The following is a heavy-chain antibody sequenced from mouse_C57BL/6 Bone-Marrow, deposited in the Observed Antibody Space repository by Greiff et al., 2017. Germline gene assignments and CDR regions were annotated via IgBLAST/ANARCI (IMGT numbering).Heavy chain of an antibody. CDR2: IYPGGGYT. V-gene: IGHV1-63*01. J-gene: IGHJ4*01. Sequence: VQLQQSGAELVRPGTSVKMSCKASGYTFTNYWIGWAKQRPGHGLEWIGDIYPGGGYTNYNEKFKGKATLTEDKSSSTAYMQFSSLTSEDAAIYDCARGGEEYAMDYWGQGTSVTVSS. CDR1: GYTFTNYW. CDR3: ARGGEEYAMDY.